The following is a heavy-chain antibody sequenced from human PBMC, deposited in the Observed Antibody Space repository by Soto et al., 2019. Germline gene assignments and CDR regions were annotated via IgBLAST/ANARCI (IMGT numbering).Heavy chain of an antibody. Sequence: SETLSLTCTVFGGSNSSSSYYWGWIRKPPGKGLEWIGSIYYSGSTYYNASLKSRVTISVDTSKNKFSLKLSSVTAADKAVYYCARQAVAATLWYFDDWGQGTLVTVSS. CDR1: GGSNSSSSYY. CDR3: ARQAVAATLWYFDD. CDR2: IYYSGST. J-gene: IGHJ4*02. D-gene: IGHD2-15*01. V-gene: IGHV4-39*01.